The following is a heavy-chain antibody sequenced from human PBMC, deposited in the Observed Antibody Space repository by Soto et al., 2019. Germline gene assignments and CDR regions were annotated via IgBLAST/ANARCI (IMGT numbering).Heavy chain of an antibody. CDR3: ARVDRGGSGYRASYYYSGGDV. CDR2: ISAGGDMT. V-gene: IGHV3-23*01. CDR1: GFTLSSYA. Sequence: DVQLLASGGNVVQPGGFLTLSCSASGFTLSSYAMSWVRQAPGKRLEGVSSISAGGDMTYNSDSVKGRFTISRDNSNNAVFLQMHNLRIKETALYYCARVDRGGSGYRASYYYSGGDVWGQGATVTVS. J-gene: IGHJ6*02. D-gene: IGHD3-10*01.